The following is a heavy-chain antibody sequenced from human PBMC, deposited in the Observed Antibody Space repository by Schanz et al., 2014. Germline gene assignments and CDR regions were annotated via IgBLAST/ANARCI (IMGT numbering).Heavy chain of an antibody. J-gene: IGHJ4*02. D-gene: IGHD6-19*01. CDR2: IYYSGST. CDR3: ARLWGGWRIPDY. CDR1: GDSISSTSYY. V-gene: IGHV4-39*01. Sequence: QLQMQESGPGLVKPSETLSLTCSVSGDSISSTSYYWGWIRQPPGKGLEWIGIIYYSGSTYYNASLKSRVTIPVDTSKNHFSLKLTSVTAADSAVYYCARLWGGWRIPDYWGQGTLVTVSS.